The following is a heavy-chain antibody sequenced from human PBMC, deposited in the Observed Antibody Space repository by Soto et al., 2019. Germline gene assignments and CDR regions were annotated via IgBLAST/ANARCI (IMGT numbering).Heavy chain of an antibody. D-gene: IGHD2-8*01. J-gene: IGHJ6*02. V-gene: IGHV1-18*01. CDR1: GYTFSTYG. Sequence: ASVKVSCKASGYTFSTYGFTWVRQAPGQGLEWMGWIGAHNGDTNYAQKFQDRVSMTIDTSTGTAYMELRSLTSDDTAIYYCAKNGQPPYYYYGLDVWGQGTKVTVSS. CDR2: IGAHNGDT. CDR3: AKNGQPPYYYYGLDV.